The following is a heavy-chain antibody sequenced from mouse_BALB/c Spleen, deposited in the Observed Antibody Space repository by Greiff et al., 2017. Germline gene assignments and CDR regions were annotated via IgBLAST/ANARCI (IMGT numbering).Heavy chain of an antibody. CDR2: IDPANGNT. CDR1: GFNIKDTY. D-gene: IGHD1-1*01. CDR3: ARGYYGSLDY. V-gene: IGHV14-3*02. Sequence: MQLKQSGAELVKPGASVKLSCTASGFNIKDTYMHWVKQRPEQGLEWIGRIDPANGNTKYDPKFQGKATITADTSSNTAYLQLSSLTSEDTAVYYCARGYYGSLDYWGQGTTLTVSS. J-gene: IGHJ2*01.